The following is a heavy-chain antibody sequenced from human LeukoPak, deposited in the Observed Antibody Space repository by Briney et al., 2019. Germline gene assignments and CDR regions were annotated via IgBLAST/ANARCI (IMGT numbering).Heavy chain of an antibody. CDR2: IYYSGSI. CDR3: ASVLATIVVVPAAIGALRD. Sequence: KPSETLSLTCTVSGGSISSSSYYWGWIRQPPGKGLEWIGSIYYSGSIYYNPSLKSRVTISVDTSKNQFSLKLSSVTAADTAVYYCASVLATIVVVPAAIGALRDWGQGTLVTVSS. CDR1: GGSISSSSYY. J-gene: IGHJ4*02. V-gene: IGHV4-39*07. D-gene: IGHD2-2*01.